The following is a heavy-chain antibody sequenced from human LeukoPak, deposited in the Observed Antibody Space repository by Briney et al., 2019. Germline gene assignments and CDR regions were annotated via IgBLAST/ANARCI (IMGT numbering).Heavy chain of an antibody. Sequence: PGGSLRLSCAASGFTFSSYSMNWVRQAPGKGLEWVSSISSSSGYIYYADSVKGRFTISRDNAKNSLYLQMNSLRAEDTAVYYCARARSSGWASDYWGQGTLVTVSS. J-gene: IGHJ4*02. CDR1: GFTFSSYS. D-gene: IGHD6-19*01. CDR3: ARARSSGWASDY. CDR2: ISSSSGYI. V-gene: IGHV3-21*01.